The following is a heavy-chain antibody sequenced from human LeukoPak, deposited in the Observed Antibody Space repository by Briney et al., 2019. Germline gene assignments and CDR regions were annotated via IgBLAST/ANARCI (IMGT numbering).Heavy chain of an antibody. CDR2: ISAYNGNT. Sequence: ASVKVSCKASGYTFTSYSISWVRQAPGQGLEWMGWISAYNGNTNYAQKLQGRVTMTTDTSTSTAYMELRSLRSDDTAVYYCARDGLRYFDWLLSSRGENYFDYWGQGTLVTVSS. CDR1: GYTFTSYS. CDR3: ARDGLRYFDWLLSSRGENYFDY. V-gene: IGHV1-18*01. J-gene: IGHJ4*02. D-gene: IGHD3-9*01.